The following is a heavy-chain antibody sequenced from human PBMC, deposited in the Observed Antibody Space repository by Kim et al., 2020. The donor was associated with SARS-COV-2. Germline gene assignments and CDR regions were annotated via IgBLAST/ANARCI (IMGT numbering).Heavy chain of an antibody. Sequence: VKVSCKASGYTFTSYAMNWVRQAPGQGLEWMGWINTNTGNPTYAQGFTGRFVFSLDTSVSTAYLQISSLKAEDTAVYYCARGDDDFWSGYYYYWGQGTLVTVSS. J-gene: IGHJ4*02. D-gene: IGHD3-3*01. V-gene: IGHV7-4-1*02. CDR2: INTNTGNP. CDR3: ARGDDDFWSGYYYY. CDR1: GYTFTSYA.